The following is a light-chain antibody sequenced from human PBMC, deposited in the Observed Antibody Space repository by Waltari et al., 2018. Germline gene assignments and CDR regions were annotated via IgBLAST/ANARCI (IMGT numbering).Light chain of an antibody. V-gene: IGKV4-1*01. CDR2: WAS. J-gene: IGKJ1*01. CDR1: QSVLHSSNNKNF. CDR3: QQYYTIPWT. Sequence: DIVMTQSPDSLSVSLGERATINCKSSQSVLHSSNNKNFLSWYQQRPGQPPKQLIYWASTRESGVPDRFSGSGSGTDFTLTISSLQAEDVAVYYCQQYYTIPWTFGQGTKVEIK.